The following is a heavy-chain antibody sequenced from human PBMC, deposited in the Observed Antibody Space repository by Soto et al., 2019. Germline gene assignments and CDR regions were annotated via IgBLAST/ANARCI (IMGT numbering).Heavy chain of an antibody. J-gene: IGHJ4*02. D-gene: IGHD2-15*01. CDR3: ARAPDCGEGSCYRHFAL. CDR2: ISGSGDVI. V-gene: IGHV3-11*01. Sequence: QVQLVESGGGLVKPGGSLRLSCAASAFKFSDYYMSWVRQAPGKGLEWVSYISGSGDVIYYADSVKGRFTISRDNDKKSVHLQMDPLRAEDTALYSCARAPDCGEGSCYRHFALWGRGTRVAVSS. CDR1: AFKFSDYY.